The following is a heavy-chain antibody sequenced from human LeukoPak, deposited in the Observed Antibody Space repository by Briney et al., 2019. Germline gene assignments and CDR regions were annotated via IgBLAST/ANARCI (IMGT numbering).Heavy chain of an antibody. J-gene: IGHJ4*02. V-gene: IGHV3-7*03. D-gene: IGHD3-10*01. Sequence: PGGSLRLSCAASGFTFSSYWMNWARQAPGKGLEWVASINHNGNVNYYVDSVKGRFTISRDNAKNSLYLQMSNLRAEDTAAYYCAKGSFWGQGTLVTVSS. CDR2: INHNGNVN. CDR3: AKGSF. CDR1: GFTFSSYW.